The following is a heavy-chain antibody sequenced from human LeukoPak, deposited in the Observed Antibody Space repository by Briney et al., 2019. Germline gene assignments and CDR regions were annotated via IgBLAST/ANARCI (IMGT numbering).Heavy chain of an antibody. CDR1: GGSFSVYY. CDR2: INHSGST. D-gene: IGHD6-6*01. V-gene: IGHV4-34*01. J-gene: IGHJ5*02. CDR3: ARGNLYSSSSLSWDFDP. Sequence: SETLSLTCAVCGGSFSVYYWSWIRQPPGKGLEWIGEINHSGSTNYNPSLKSRVTISVDTSKNQFSLKLSSVTAADTAVYYCARGNLYSSSSLSWDFDPWGQGTLVTVSS.